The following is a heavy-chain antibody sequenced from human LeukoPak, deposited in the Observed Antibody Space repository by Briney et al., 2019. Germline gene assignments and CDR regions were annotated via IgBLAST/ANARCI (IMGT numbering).Heavy chain of an antibody. CDR1: GGSISSSNW. V-gene: IGHV4-4*02. CDR3: ARSIGILTGYYVLDY. J-gene: IGHJ4*02. D-gene: IGHD3-9*01. CDR2: IYHSGST. Sequence: SGTLSLTCAVSGGSISSSNWWTWVRQPPGKGLEWIGEIYHSGSTNYNPSLKSRVTISVDKSKNQFSLKLSSVTAADTAVYYCARSIGILTGYYVLDYWGQGTLVTVSS.